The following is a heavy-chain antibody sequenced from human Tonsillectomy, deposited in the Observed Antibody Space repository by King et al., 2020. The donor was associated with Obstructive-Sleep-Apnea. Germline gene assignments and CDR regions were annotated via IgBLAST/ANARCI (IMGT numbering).Heavy chain of an antibody. Sequence: QLQESGPGLVKPSETLSLTCTVSGGSISHYYWSWIRQPPGKGLEWIGYIYSSGSTSYNPSLKSRVTISLDTSKNQFSLKLSSVTAADTAVYYCAAGGTSVRVFDYWGQGTLVTVSS. D-gene: IGHD1-26*01. CDR2: IYSSGST. J-gene: IGHJ4*02. CDR1: GGSISHYY. V-gene: IGHV4-59*01. CDR3: AAGGTSVRVFDY.